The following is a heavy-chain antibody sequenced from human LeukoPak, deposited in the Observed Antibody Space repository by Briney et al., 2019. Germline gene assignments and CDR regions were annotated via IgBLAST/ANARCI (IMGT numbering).Heavy chain of an antibody. V-gene: IGHV4-39*01. CDR3: ARVVQSTDSSGFYLPEYFQH. CDR2: IYYSGST. CDR1: GGSISSSSYY. Sequence: SETLPLTCTVSGGSISSSSYYWGWIRQPPGKGLEWIGSIYYSGSTYYNPSLKSRVTISVDTSKNQFSLKLNSVTAADTAVYYCARVVQSTDSSGFYLPEYFQHWGQGTLVTVSS. J-gene: IGHJ1*01. D-gene: IGHD3-22*01.